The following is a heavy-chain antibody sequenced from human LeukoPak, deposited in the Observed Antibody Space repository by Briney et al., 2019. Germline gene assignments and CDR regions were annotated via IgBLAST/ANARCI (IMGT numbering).Heavy chain of an antibody. V-gene: IGHV4-59*08. CDR1: GGSISSYY. D-gene: IGHD3-3*01. CDR3: ASLSNDFWSGYYRASGHLFDY. J-gene: IGHJ4*02. Sequence: SPSETLSLTCTVSGGSISSYYWSWIRQPPGKGLEWIGYIYYSGSTNYNPSLKSRVTISVDTSKNQFSLKLSSVTAADTAVYYCASLSNDFWSGYYRASGHLFDYWGQGTLVTVSS. CDR2: IYYSGST.